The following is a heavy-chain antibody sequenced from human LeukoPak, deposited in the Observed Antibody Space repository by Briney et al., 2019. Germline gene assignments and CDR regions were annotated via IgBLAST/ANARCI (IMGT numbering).Heavy chain of an antibody. D-gene: IGHD4-17*01. CDR1: GFTFSNYA. V-gene: IGHV3-23*01. Sequence: GGSMRLSSAVSGFTFSNYAMVWVRQPPGKGLDWVTSISAGGGVTSNADSVKGRFTISRDNSKNTLYLQMNSLRAEATAMYYCAKAARTTVTYSFDSWGQGTLVTVSS. CDR2: ISAGGGVT. CDR3: AKAARTTVTYSFDS. J-gene: IGHJ4*02.